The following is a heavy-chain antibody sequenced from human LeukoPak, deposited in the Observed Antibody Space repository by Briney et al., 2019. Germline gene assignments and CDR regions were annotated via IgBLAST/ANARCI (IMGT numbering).Heavy chain of an antibody. Sequence: PGGSLRLSCAASGFTFSTYSMNWVRQAPGKGLEWVSYISSSSATISYADSVKGRFTISRDNAKNSLYLQMNSLRAEDTAVYHCARGFSPDCWGQGTLITVSS. J-gene: IGHJ4*02. D-gene: IGHD3-3*01. CDR2: ISSSSATI. CDR3: ARGFSPDC. V-gene: IGHV3-48*01. CDR1: GFTFSTYS.